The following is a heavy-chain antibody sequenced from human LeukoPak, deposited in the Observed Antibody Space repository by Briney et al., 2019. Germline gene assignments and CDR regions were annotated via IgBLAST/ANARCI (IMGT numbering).Heavy chain of an antibody. D-gene: IGHD3-22*01. CDR2: INHSGRT. CDR1: GESFSGDF. J-gene: IGHJ4*02. Sequence: SETLSLTCGVHGESFSGDFWTWLRQAPGKGLEWIGEINHSGRTNYSPSLTSRVTISVDTSMNQFSLQLRSVTAADTAVYYCARGQYDSGGYHYGIRAFYFDYWGQGILVTVSS. CDR3: ARGQYDSGGYHYGIRAFYFDY. V-gene: IGHV4-34*01.